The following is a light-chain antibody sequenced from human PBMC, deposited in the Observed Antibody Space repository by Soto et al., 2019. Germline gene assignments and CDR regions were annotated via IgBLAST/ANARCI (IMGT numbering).Light chain of an antibody. V-gene: IGKV1-17*01. Sequence: DIQMTQSPSSLSASVEDRVTITCRASQGIRNDLGWYQQKPGKAPKRLIYAATSLQNGDPSRFSGSGSGTDFALTFSSLQPEDFATYYCLQQSSYPPLTFGGGTKVEIK. CDR2: AAT. J-gene: IGKJ4*01. CDR3: LQQSSYPPLT. CDR1: QGIRND.